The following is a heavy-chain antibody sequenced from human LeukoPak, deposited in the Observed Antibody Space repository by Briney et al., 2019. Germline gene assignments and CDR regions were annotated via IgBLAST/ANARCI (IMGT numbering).Heavy chain of an antibody. CDR1: GGSISNYY. CDR2: IYTSGST. Sequence: PSETLSLTCTVSGGSISNYYWSWIRQSAGKGLEWIGRIYTSGSTNYNPSLKSRVTMSVDTSKNQFSLKLSSVTAADTAVYYCARDPGHYDILTGYFQNWFDPWGQGTLVTVSS. V-gene: IGHV4-4*07. CDR3: ARDPGHYDILTGYFQNWFDP. D-gene: IGHD3-9*01. J-gene: IGHJ5*02.